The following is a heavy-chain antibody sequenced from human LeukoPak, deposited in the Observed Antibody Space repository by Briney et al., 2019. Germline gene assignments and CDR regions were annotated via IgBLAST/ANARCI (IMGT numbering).Heavy chain of an antibody. J-gene: IGHJ4*02. CDR1: GGSISGYF. Sequence: PSETLSLTCTVSGGSISGYFWNWIRQPAGKGLEWIERIYISGGTNYNPSLKSRVTLSIDTSKNQFSLKLSSVTAADTAVYYCARGNIAAAGTGFDYWGQGTLVTVSS. CDR2: IYISGGT. D-gene: IGHD6-13*01. V-gene: IGHV4-4*07. CDR3: ARGNIAAAGTGFDY.